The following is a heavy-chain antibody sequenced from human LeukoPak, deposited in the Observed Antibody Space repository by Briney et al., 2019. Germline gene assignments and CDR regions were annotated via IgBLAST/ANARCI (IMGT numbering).Heavy chain of an antibody. V-gene: IGHV1-2*02. D-gene: IGHD2-2*01. CDR2: INPNTGGT. J-gene: IGHJ6*02. CDR3: ARDPHYCSSTSCYPYYGMDV. CDR1: GYTFTGYY. Sequence: ASVKVSCKASGYTFTGYYMHWVRQAPGQGLEWMGWINPNTGGTNYAQKFQGRVTMTRDTSISTAYMELGRLRSDDTAVYYCARDPHYCSSTSCYPYYGMDVWGRGTTVTVSS.